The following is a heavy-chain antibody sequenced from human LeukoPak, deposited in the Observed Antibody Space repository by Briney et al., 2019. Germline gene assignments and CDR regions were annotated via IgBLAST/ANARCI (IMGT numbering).Heavy chain of an antibody. Sequence: GGSLRLSCAASGFTFSDYYMSWIRQAPGKGLEWVSYISSSGSTIYYADSVKGRFTISRDNAKNSLYLQMNSLRAEDTAVYYCARPDYDFWSGYHPLDYWGQGTLVTVSS. J-gene: IGHJ4*02. V-gene: IGHV3-11*04. D-gene: IGHD3-3*01. CDR3: ARPDYDFWSGYHPLDY. CDR1: GFTFSDYY. CDR2: ISSSGSTI.